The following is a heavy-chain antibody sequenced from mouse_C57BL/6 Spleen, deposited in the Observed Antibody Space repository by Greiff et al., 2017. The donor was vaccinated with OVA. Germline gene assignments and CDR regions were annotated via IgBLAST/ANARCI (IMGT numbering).Heavy chain of an antibody. V-gene: IGHV3-6*01. D-gene: IGHD1-1*01. CDR2: ISYDGSN. J-gene: IGHJ2*01. Sequence: ESGPGLVKPSQSLSLTCSVTGYSITSGYYWNWIRQFPGNKLEWMGYISYDGSNNYNPSLKNRISITRDTSKNQFFLKLNSVTTEDTATYYCARGFTTVVLDYWGQGTTLTVSS. CDR1: GYSITSGYY. CDR3: ARGFTTVVLDY.